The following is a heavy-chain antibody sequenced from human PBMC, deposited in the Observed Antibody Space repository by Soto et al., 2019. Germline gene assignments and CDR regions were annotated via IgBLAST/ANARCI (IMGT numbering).Heavy chain of an antibody. CDR1: GGSISSYY. V-gene: IGHV4-59*01. Sequence: QVQVQESGPGLVKPSETLSLTCSVSGGSISSYYWTWIRQPPGKRLEWIGYIYYSGSTRYNPSLKSRVTISINTSKNQFSLRPNSMTAADTAVYYCAIAPDWCESSGYDVDTWGQGTLVTVPS. CDR2: IYYSGST. CDR3: AIAPDWCESSGYDVDT. D-gene: IGHD3-22*01. J-gene: IGHJ5*02.